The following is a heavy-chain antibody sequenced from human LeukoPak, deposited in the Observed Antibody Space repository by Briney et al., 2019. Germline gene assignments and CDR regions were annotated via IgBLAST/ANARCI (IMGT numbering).Heavy chain of an antibody. Sequence: GGSLRLSCAASGFTFSDYYMSWVRQAPGKGLEWVSTISGGNSGTYYADSVKGRFTISRDNSKITLYLQMNSLRAEDTAVYYCAKGRFSSGYYDFDYWGQGTLVTVSS. J-gene: IGHJ4*02. CDR2: ISGGNSGT. CDR3: AKGRFSSGYYDFDY. CDR1: GFTFSDYY. D-gene: IGHD3-22*01. V-gene: IGHV3-23*01.